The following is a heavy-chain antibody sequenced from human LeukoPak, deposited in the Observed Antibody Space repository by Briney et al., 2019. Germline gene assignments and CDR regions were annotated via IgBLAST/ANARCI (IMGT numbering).Heavy chain of an antibody. J-gene: IGHJ4*02. D-gene: IGHD6-19*01. CDR1: GFTFSGSA. CDR3: IGSSGWSY. CDR2: IRSKANSYAT. Sequence: GGSLKLSCAASGFTFSGSAMHWVRQASGKGLEWVGRIRSKANSYATAYAASVKGRFTISRDDSKNTAYLQMNSLKTEDTAVYYCIGSSGWSYWGQGTLVTVSS. V-gene: IGHV3-73*01.